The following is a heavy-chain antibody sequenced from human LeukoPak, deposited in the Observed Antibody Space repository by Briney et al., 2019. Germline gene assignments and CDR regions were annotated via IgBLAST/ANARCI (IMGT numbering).Heavy chain of an antibody. J-gene: IGHJ4*02. V-gene: IGHV1-3*01. CDR2: INAGNGNT. Sequence: GASVKVSCKAPGYTFTSYAMHWVRQAPGQRLEWMGWINAGNGNTKYSQKFQGRVTITRDTSASTAYMELSSLRSEDTAVYYCARGNYYGSGSYYSFDYWGQGTLVTVSS. CDR3: ARGNYYGSGSYYSFDY. D-gene: IGHD3-10*01. CDR1: GYTFTSYA.